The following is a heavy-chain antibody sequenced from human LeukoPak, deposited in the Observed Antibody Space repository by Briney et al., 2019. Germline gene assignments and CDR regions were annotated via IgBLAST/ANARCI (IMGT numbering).Heavy chain of an antibody. CDR3: ARGPRNHFYYSSGLLDY. CDR1: GFTVSSNY. V-gene: IGHV3-53*01. J-gene: IGHJ4*02. D-gene: IGHD3-22*01. Sequence: GGSLRLSCAASGFTVSSNYMSWVRQAPGKGLEWVSVIYSGGSTYYADSVKGRFTISRDNSKNTLYLQMNSLRAEDTAVYYCARGPRNHFYYSSGLLDYWGQGTLVTVSS. CDR2: IYSGGST.